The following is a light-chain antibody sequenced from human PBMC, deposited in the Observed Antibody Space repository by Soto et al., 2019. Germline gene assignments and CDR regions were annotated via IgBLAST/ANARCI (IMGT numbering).Light chain of an antibody. CDR3: RQDRGSPPDT. Sequence: EIVLTQSPGTLSSSPGERATLSCRASQSVSSSSFAWYQQKPGQAPRLLIYGTSSRATGIPDRFSGSWSGRDFTLTISRLEPEDVAAYYCRQDRGSPPDTFGQGTKLEIK. V-gene: IGKV3-20*01. CDR1: QSVSSSS. J-gene: IGKJ2*01. CDR2: GTS.